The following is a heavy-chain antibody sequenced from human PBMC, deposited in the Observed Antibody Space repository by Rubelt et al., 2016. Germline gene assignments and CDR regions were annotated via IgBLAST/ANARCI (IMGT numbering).Heavy chain of an antibody. CDR2: IRGSDGNT. D-gene: IGHD1-1*01. Sequence: EVQLLESGGGLVQPGGSLRLSCAASGFTFSSYAMSWVRQGPGKGLEWVSAIRGSDGNTYYADSVKGRFGISRDNSKNNLYLQRNSRGDEDTAVYSWARDGNKYFDRWGRGTLITVSS. J-gene: IGHJ2*01. V-gene: IGHV3-23*01. CDR1: GFTFSSYA. CDR3: ARDGNKYFDR.